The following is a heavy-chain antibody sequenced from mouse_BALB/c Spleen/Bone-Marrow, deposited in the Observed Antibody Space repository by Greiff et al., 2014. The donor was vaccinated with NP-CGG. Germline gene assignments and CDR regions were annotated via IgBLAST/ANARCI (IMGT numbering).Heavy chain of an antibody. CDR2: IRTKADDHAT. V-gene: IGHV6-6*01. CDR3: TPHPFDY. Sequence: VQLKESGGGLVQPGGSMKLSCAASGFAFSGTWLDWVRQSPEKGPEWVAEIRTKADDHATYYAESVKGRFTISRDDSISSVYLQMNSLRAEDTGIYYCTPHPFDYWGQGTTLTVSS. CDR1: GFAFSGTW. J-gene: IGHJ2*01.